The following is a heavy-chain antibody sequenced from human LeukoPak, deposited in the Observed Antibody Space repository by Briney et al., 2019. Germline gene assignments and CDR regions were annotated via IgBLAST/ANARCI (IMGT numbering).Heavy chain of an antibody. Sequence: PGGSLRLSCAASGFTFSSYSMNWVRQAPGKGLEWVSSISSSSSYIYYADSVKGRFTISRDNAKNSLYLQMNSLRAEDTAVYYCARVFFGGWYPFFNYGGRETRATVSS. CDR2: ISSSSSYI. CDR1: GFTFSSYS. V-gene: IGHV3-21*01. J-gene: IGHJ4*02. CDR3: ARVFFGGWYPFFNY. D-gene: IGHD3-10*01.